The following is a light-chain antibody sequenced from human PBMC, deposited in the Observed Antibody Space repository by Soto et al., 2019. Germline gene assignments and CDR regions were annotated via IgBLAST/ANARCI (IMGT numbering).Light chain of an antibody. V-gene: IGKV1-27*01. Sequence: DIQMTQSPSSLSASVGDRVTITCRASQDISVYLARYQQKPEKFPKLLIYSASTLQSGVPSRFSGSESGTDFTLTSSSLQPEDVATHYCQHFNNAALSFGQGTPLENK. CDR1: QDISVY. J-gene: IGKJ5*01. CDR2: SAS. CDR3: QHFNNAALS.